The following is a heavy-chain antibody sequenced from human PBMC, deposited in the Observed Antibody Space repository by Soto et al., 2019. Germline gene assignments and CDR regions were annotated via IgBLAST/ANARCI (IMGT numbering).Heavy chain of an antibody. CDR3: ASFDLGPGRYYYYGMDV. Sequence: EVQLVESGGGLVKPGGSLRLSCAASGFTFSSYSMNWVRQAPGKGLEWVSSISSSSSYIYYADSVKGRFTISRDNAKNSLYLQMNSLRAEDTAVYYCASFDLGPGRYYYYGMDVWGPGTTVTVSS. V-gene: IGHV3-21*01. CDR2: ISSSSSYI. CDR1: GFTFSSYS. J-gene: IGHJ6*02. D-gene: IGHD3-9*01.